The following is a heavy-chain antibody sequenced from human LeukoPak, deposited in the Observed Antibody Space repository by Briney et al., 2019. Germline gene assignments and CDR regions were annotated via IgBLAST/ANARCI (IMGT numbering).Heavy chain of an antibody. D-gene: IGHD5-12*01. CDR1: GFTFSSYA. CDR2: IWYDGSNK. Sequence: PGRSLRLSCAASGFTFSSYAMHWVRQAPGKGLEWVAVIWYDGSNKYYADSVKGRFTISRDNAKNSLYLQMNSLRAEDTALYYCAKDGHSGYESYFDYWGQGTLVTVSS. J-gene: IGHJ4*02. CDR3: AKDGHSGYESYFDY. V-gene: IGHV3-33*03.